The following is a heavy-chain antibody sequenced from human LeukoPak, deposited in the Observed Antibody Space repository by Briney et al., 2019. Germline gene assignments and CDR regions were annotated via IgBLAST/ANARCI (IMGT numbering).Heavy chain of an antibody. CDR1: GFTFSDYY. V-gene: IGHV3-11*01. CDR2: ISSSGSTI. J-gene: IGHJ3*02. D-gene: IGHD6-13*01. Sequence: PGGSLRLSCAASGFTFSDYYMSWIRQAPGKGLEWVSYISSSGSTIYYADSVKGRFTISRDNAKNSLYLQMNSLRAEDTAVYYCASCTIIAAAGASDIWGQGTMVTVSS. CDR3: ASCTIIAAAGASDI.